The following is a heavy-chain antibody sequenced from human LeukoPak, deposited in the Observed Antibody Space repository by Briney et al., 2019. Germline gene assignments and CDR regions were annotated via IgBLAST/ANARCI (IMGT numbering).Heavy chain of an antibody. CDR1: EFTFPMYW. Sequence: GGSLRLSCAASEFTFPMYWMTWVRQAPGKGLEWVADIKQDGSEKYYVDSVKGRFTISRQNAKNSLFLQMNSLRAEDTAVYYCARMLVTSHFDYWGQGTLVTVSS. J-gene: IGHJ4*02. D-gene: IGHD6-6*01. CDR2: IKQDGSEK. CDR3: ARMLVTSHFDY. V-gene: IGHV3-7*01.